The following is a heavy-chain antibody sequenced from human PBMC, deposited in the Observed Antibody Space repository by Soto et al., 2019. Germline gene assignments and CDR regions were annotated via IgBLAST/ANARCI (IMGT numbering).Heavy chain of an antibody. CDR3: SRSGSDYDILTGYSASAATDY. CDR1: GGSISSSSYY. Sequence: SETLSLTCTVSGGSISSSSYYWGWIRQPPGKGLEWIGSIYYSGSTYYNPSLKSRVTISVDTSKNQLSLKLSSVTAADTAVYYCSRSGSDYDILTGYSASAATDYWGQGTLVTVSS. J-gene: IGHJ4*02. CDR2: IYYSGST. V-gene: IGHV4-39*01. D-gene: IGHD3-9*01.